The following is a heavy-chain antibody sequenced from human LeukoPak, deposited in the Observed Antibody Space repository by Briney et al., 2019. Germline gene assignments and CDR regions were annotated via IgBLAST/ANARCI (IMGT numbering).Heavy chain of an antibody. CDR3: ARESLSY. V-gene: IGHV3-23*01. CDR1: GFIFSNYA. CDR2: IGSRGRNS. J-gene: IGHJ4*02. Sequence: GGSLRLSCAASGFIFSNYAMYWVRQAPGKGLEWVSGIGSRGRNSNYADSVKGRFTISRDNAKNSLYLQMNSRRAEDTAVYYCARESLSYWGQGTLVTVSS.